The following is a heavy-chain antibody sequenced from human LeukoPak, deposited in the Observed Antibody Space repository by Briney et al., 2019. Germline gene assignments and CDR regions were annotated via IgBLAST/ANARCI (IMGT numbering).Heavy chain of an antibody. CDR3: ARVRVDTAMVYNYYYYGMDV. D-gene: IGHD5-18*01. CDR2: IYSGGST. J-gene: IGHJ6*02. Sequence: PGGSLRLSCAASGFTVSSNYMSWVRQAPGKGLEWVSVIYSGGSTYYADSVKGRFTISRDKSKNTLYLQMNSLRAEDTAVYYCARVRVDTAMVYNYYYYGMDVWGQGTTVTVSS. CDR1: GFTVSSNY. V-gene: IGHV3-53*01.